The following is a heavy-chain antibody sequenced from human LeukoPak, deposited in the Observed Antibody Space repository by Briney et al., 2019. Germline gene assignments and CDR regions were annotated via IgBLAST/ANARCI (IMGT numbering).Heavy chain of an antibody. V-gene: IGHV4-34*01. CDR3: TRDETGTGFDY. CDR1: GGSFSGYY. J-gene: IGHJ4*02. Sequence: SETLSLTCAVYGGSFSGYYWSWIRQPPGKGLEWIGEINHSGSTNYNPSLKSRVTISVDTSKNQFSLKLSSVTAADTAVYYCTRDETGTGFDYWGQGTLVTVSS. D-gene: IGHD1-1*01. CDR2: INHSGST.